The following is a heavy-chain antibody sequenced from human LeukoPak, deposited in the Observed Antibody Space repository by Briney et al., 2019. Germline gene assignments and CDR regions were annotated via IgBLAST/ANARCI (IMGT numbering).Heavy chain of an antibody. Sequence: KPSETLSLTCTVSGGSISSYYWSWIRQPPGKGLEWIGYIYYSGSTNYNPSLKSRVTISVDTSKNQFSLKLSSVTAADTAVYYCARLSTSRSWSDIDYWGQGTLVTVSS. V-gene: IGHV4-59*08. CDR2: IYYSGST. J-gene: IGHJ4*02. CDR1: GGSISSYY. CDR3: ARLSTSRSWSDIDY. D-gene: IGHD6-13*01.